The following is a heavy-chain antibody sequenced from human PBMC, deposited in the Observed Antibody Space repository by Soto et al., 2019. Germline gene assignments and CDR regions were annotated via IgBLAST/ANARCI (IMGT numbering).Heavy chain of an antibody. CDR2: ISGSGGST. CDR1: GFTFSSYA. Sequence: GGSLRLSCAASGFTFSSYAMSWVRQSPGKGLEWVSAISGSGGSTYYADSVKGRLTISRDNSKNTLYLQMNSLRAEDTAVYYCAKKGGLFGVVTENWFEAWGQGTLVTVS. D-gene: IGHD3-3*01. J-gene: IGHJ5*02. V-gene: IGHV3-23*01. CDR3: AKKGGLFGVVTENWFEA.